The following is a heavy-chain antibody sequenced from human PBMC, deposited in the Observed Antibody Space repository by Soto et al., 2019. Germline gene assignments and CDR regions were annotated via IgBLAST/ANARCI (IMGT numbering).Heavy chain of an antibody. J-gene: IGHJ4*02. CDR3: ARVNWNSY. CDR1: GFTFSNYW. CDR2: ISTDESST. V-gene: IGHV3-74*01. Sequence: EVQLVESGGGLVQPGGSLRLSCVASGFTFSNYWMHWVRQAPGKGMVWVSRISTDESSTTYEDSVTGRFTNSRDNAMNTLYLQMNSLRVEDTDVYYCARVNWNSYWGQGTLVTVSA. D-gene: IGHD1-7*01.